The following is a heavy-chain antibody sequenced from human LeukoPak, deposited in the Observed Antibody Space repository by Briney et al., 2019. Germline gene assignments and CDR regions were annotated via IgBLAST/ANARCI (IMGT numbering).Heavy chain of an antibody. V-gene: IGHV4-38-2*01. CDR3: AIGFEYYYMDV. D-gene: IGHD3-9*01. CDR1: GYSISSGYY. Sequence: PSETLSLTCAVSGYSISSGYYWGWIRQPSGKGLEWIGSIYHSGSTYYNPPLKSRVTISVDTSKNQFSLKLSSVTAADTAVYYCAIGFEYYYMDVWGKGTTVTVSS. CDR2: IYHSGST. J-gene: IGHJ6*03.